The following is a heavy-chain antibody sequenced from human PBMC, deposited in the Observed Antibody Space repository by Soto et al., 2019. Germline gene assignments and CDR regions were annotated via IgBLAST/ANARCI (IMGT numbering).Heavy chain of an antibody. D-gene: IGHD3-3*01. CDR2: ISTDNGNT. CDR1: GYTFTNSG. Sequence: GASVKVSCKASGYTFTNSGISWVRQAPGQGLERMGWISTDNGNTNYAQHLQGRVSMTTDTSTSTAYMDLRSLRSDDTAVYYCARDKGITTFGVYSMYYYGMDVWG. V-gene: IGHV1-18*01. J-gene: IGHJ6*02. CDR3: ARDKGITTFGVYSMYYYGMDV.